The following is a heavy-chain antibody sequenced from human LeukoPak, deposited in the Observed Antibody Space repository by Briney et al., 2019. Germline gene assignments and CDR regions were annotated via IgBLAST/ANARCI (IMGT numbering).Heavy chain of an antibody. V-gene: IGHV3-48*03. Sequence: GGSLRLSCAASGLGFGQYEMNWVRQAPGKGLEWIAYISVRAGTIYYGDSAEGRFTISRDDAKNSLYLQMNGLRVEDTAIYHCAKDFPHYYEVPHGMDVWGQGTTVTV. CDR2: ISVRAGTI. D-gene: IGHD3-22*01. CDR1: GLGFGQYE. CDR3: AKDFPHYYEVPHGMDV. J-gene: IGHJ6*02.